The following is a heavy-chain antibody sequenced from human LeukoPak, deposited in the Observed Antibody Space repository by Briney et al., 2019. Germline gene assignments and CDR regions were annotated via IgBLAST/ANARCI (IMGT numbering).Heavy chain of an antibody. Sequence: LXLSXAASGFTFSSYAMSWVRQAPGKGLEWVSAISGSGGSTYYADSVKGRFTISRDNAKNSLYLQMSSLRAEDTAVYYCARDQSSSWYVGYMDVWGKGTTVTVSS. D-gene: IGHD6-13*01. CDR2: ISGSGGST. J-gene: IGHJ6*03. V-gene: IGHV3-23*01. CDR1: GFTFSSYA. CDR3: ARDQSSSWYVGYMDV.